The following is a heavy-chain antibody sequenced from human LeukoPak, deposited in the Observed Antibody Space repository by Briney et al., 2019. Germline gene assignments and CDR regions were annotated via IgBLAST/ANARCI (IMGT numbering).Heavy chain of an antibody. V-gene: IGHV1-18*01. CDR1: GYTFTSYG. CDR2: ISAYNGNT. Sequence: ASVKVSCKASGYTFTSYGISWVRQAPGQGLEWMGWISAYNGNTNYAQKLQGRVTMTTDTSTSTAYMELRSLRSDDTAVYYCARNLPAADYYYYMDVWGKGTTVTVSS. D-gene: IGHD2-2*01. CDR3: ARNLPAADYYYYMDV. J-gene: IGHJ6*03.